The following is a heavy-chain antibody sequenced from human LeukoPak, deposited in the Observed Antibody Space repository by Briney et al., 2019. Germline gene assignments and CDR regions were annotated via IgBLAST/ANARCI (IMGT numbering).Heavy chain of an antibody. D-gene: IGHD4-17*01. J-gene: IGHJ4*02. CDR2: IYYSGST. Sequence: SETLSLTCTVSGGSISSGGYYWSWIRQHPGKGLEWIGYIYYSGSTYYNPSLKSRVTISVDTSKNQFSLKLSSVTAADTAVYYCARNPRTVTTLINFDYWGQGTLVTVSS. CDR1: GGSISSGGYY. CDR3: ARNPRTVTTLINFDY. V-gene: IGHV4-31*03.